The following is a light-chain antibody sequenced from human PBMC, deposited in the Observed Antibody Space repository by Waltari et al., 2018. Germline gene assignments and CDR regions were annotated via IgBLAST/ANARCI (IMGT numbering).Light chain of an antibody. CDR2: GAS. J-gene: IGKJ4*01. CDR1: QSVSRDY. CDR3: QQYDGEVLT. Sequence: EIVLTQSSGTLSLSPGERATLPCRAMQSVSRDYLNWYQQKGGQAPRLLIHGASIRATGIPDRFSGSGSGTDFTLTISRLEPEDFAVYYCQQYDGEVLTFGGGTKVEI. V-gene: IGKV3-20*01.